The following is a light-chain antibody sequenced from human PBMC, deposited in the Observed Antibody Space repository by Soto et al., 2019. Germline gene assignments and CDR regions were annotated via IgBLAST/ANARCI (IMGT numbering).Light chain of an antibody. Sequence: NFMLTQPHSVSESPGKTVTISCTRSSGSIASNYVQWYQQRPGSSPTTVIYEDNQRPSGVPDRLSGSIDSSSNSASLTISGLKTEDEADCYCQSYDSSDHRVFGGGTKLTVL. CDR1: SGSIASNY. CDR3: QSYDSSDHRV. J-gene: IGLJ3*02. CDR2: EDN. V-gene: IGLV6-57*01.